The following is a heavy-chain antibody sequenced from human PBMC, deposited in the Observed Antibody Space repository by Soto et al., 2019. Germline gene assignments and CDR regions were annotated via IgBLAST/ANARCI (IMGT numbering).Heavy chain of an antibody. CDR1: GGSISSGDYY. D-gene: IGHD2-2*01. V-gene: IGHV4-31*03. CDR3: ERLAGYWSTNGCHGDYAMDV. Sequence: SETLSLTCTVPGGSISSGDYYWSWIRQHPGKGLEWIGHIYNSGSTYYNPSLKSRVTISVDTSKNQFSLKLNSVTAADTAVYYCERLAGYWSTNGCHGDYAMDVWGQGTTVSVSS. CDR2: IYNSGST. J-gene: IGHJ6*02.